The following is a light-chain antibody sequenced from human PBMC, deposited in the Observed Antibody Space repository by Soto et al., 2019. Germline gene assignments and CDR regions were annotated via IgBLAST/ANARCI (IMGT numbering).Light chain of an antibody. J-gene: IGLJ1*01. CDR1: SSDVGSYNL. V-gene: IGLV2-23*01. CDR2: EGS. CDR3: CSYAGSHYV. Sequence: QSVLTQPASVSGSPGQSITISCTGTSSDVGSYNLVSWYQQHPGKAPKLMIYEGSKRPSGVSNRFSGSKSGNTASLIISGLQAEDEADYYCCSYAGSHYVFGTGTKLTVL.